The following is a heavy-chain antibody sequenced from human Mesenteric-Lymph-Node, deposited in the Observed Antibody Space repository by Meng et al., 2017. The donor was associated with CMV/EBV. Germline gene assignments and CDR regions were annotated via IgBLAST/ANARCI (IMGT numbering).Heavy chain of an antibody. CDR3: VRDTLLVSVDRALVATYYYYGMDV. Sequence: GGSLRLSCAASGFTFSFYWMHWVRQAPGKGLVWLSRINGDGSNTNYADSVRGRFSISRDNAKNSLYLQMNSLRAEDTAVYYCVRDTLLVSVDRALVATYYYYGMDVWGQGTTVTVSS. CDR2: INGDGSNT. CDR1: GFTFSFYW. V-gene: IGHV3-74*01. J-gene: IGHJ6*02. D-gene: IGHD2-15*01.